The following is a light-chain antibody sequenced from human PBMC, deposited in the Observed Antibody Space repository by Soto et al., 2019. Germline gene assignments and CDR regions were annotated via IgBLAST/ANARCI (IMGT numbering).Light chain of an antibody. CDR3: LLHYGGARV. CDR2: DTS. CDR1: TGAVTSGYS. V-gene: IGLV7-43*01. J-gene: IGLJ1*01. Sequence: QAVVTQEPSLTVSPGGTDTLTCASSTGAVTSGYSPNWFQQKPGQAPRALISDTSNKHSGTPARFSGSLLGGTAALTLSGVQPEDEADYYCLLHYGGARVFGTGTKLTVL.